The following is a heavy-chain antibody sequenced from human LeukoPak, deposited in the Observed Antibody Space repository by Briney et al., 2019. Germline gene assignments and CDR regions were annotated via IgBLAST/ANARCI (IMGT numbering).Heavy chain of an antibody. J-gene: IGHJ6*03. CDR1: GYTFTRYG. V-gene: IGHV1-18*01. CDR3: ARGAYQLRYGNPVRYCYYYMDV. CDR2: ISAYNGNT. D-gene: IGHD2-2*01. Sequence: ASVKVSCKPSGYTFTRYGISWVRQAPGQRLEWMGWISAYNGNTNYAQKLQGRVTMTTDTSTSTAYMELRSLRSDDTAVYYCARGAYQLRYGNPVRYCYYYMDVWGKGTTVTVSS.